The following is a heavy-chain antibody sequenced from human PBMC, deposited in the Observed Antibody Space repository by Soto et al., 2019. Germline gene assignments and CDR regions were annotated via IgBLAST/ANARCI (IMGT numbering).Heavy chain of an antibody. J-gene: IGHJ6*02. CDR2: IGSAGDT. D-gene: IGHD1-1*01. V-gene: IGHV3-13*01. CDR1: GFTFSSYD. CDR3: ARGGYASVYYHYAMDL. Sequence: EVQLVESGGGLVQPGGSLRLSCAASGFTFSSYDMHWLRQTPGKGLEWVSAIGSAGDTYYLGSVKGRFTTSRDNAKAFLYLHLYSLRHGDTAVYFCARGGYASVYYHYAMDLWGQGTTVTVSS.